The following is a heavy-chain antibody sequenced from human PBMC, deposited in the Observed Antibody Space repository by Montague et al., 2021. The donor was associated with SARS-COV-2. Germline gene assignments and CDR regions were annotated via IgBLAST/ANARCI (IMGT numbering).Heavy chain of an antibody. Sequence: SLRLSCAASGFTFSSYAMHWVRQAPGKGLEYVSAISSSGGSTYYANSVKGRFTISRDNSKNMLYLQMGSLRAEDMAVYYCARDGSGFWSGFHYYYMDVWGKGTTVTVSS. CDR1: GFTFSSYA. V-gene: IGHV3-64*01. D-gene: IGHD3-3*01. CDR3: ARDGSGFWSGFHYYYMDV. J-gene: IGHJ6*03. CDR2: ISSSGGST.